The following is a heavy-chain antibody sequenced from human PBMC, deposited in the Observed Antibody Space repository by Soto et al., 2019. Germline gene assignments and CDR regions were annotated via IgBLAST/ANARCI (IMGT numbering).Heavy chain of an antibody. V-gene: IGHV4-59*12. D-gene: IGHD3-22*01. J-gene: IGHJ4*02. Sequence: SETLSLTCTVSGGSISSYYWSWIRQPPGKGLEWIGYIYYSGSTYYNPSLKSRVTISVDTSKNQFSLKLSSVTAADTAVYYCARDSFYPYYYDSSGFPVWGQGTLVTVSS. CDR3: ARDSFYPYYYDSSGFPV. CDR1: GGSISSYY. CDR2: IYYSGST.